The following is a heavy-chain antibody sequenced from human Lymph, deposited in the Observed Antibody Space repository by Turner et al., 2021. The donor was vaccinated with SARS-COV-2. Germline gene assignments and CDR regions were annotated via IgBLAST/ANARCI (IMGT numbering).Heavy chain of an antibody. J-gene: IGHJ4*02. Sequence: QVHLVQSGAEVRTPGASVKVSCKASGYTFTGYYMHWVRQAPGQGLEWMGWINPNSGGTYYAQKFQGRVTMTRDTSISTAYMELSRLRSDDTAVYYCARDSSSGWQFDYWGQGTLVTVSS. CDR1: GYTFTGYY. V-gene: IGHV1-2*02. CDR3: ARDSSSGWQFDY. CDR2: INPNSGGT. D-gene: IGHD6-19*01.